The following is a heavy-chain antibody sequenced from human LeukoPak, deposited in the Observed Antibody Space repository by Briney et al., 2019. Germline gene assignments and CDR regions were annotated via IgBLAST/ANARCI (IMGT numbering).Heavy chain of an antibody. CDR2: INPSGGST. J-gene: IGHJ4*02. CDR3: ARATLDYGSGSYKRANYFDY. Sequence: ASVKVSCKASGYTFTSYYMHWVRQAPGQGLEWMGIINPSGGSTSYAQKFQGRVTMTRDTSTSTVYMELSSLRSEDTAVYYCARATLDYGSGSYKRANYFDYWGQGTLVTVSS. V-gene: IGHV1-46*01. CDR1: GYTFTSYY. D-gene: IGHD3-10*01.